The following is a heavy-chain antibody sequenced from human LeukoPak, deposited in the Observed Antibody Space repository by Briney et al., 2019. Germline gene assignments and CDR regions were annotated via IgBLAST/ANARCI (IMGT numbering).Heavy chain of an antibody. V-gene: IGHV4-34*01. J-gene: IGHJ5*02. CDR1: GVSFSGYY. CDR3: ARVLKLLWFGEGGWFDP. Sequence: SETLSLTCAVYGVSFSGYYWSWIRQPPGKGLEWIGEINHSGSTNYNPSLRSRVTISVDTSKNQFSLKLSSVTAADTAVYYCARVLKLLWFGEGGWFDPWGQGTLVTVSS. CDR2: INHSGST. D-gene: IGHD3-10*01.